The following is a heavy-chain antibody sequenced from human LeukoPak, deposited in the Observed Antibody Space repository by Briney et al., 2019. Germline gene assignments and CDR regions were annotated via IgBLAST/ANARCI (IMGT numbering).Heavy chain of an antibody. D-gene: IGHD3-16*01. Sequence: GGSLRLSCAASGFIFSSYSMNWVRQAPGKGLEWVSSISSSTIYIYYADSVKGRFTISRDNAQNSLFLQMNSLRAEDTAVYYCAKFGRGTSPVHWGQGTLVTVSS. CDR1: GFIFSSYS. V-gene: IGHV3-21*01. CDR2: ISSSTIYI. CDR3: AKFGRGTSPVH. J-gene: IGHJ4*02.